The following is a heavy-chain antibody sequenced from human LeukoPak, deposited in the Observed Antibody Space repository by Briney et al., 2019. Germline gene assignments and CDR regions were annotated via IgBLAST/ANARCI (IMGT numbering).Heavy chain of an antibody. Sequence: GGSLRLSCAASGFTVSSNYMGWVRQAPGKGLEWVSVIYSGGSTYYADSVKGRFTISRDNSKNMLYLQMNSLRAEDTAVYYCAREENSSSPYDAFDIWGQGTMVTVSS. CDR2: IYSGGST. CDR1: GFTVSSNY. D-gene: IGHD6-13*01. V-gene: IGHV3-53*01. J-gene: IGHJ3*02. CDR3: AREENSSSPYDAFDI.